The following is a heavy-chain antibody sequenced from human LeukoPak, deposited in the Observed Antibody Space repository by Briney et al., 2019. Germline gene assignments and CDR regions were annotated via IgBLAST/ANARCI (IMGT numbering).Heavy chain of an antibody. CDR1: GGTFSSYA. Sequence: SVKVSCKASGGTFSSYAISWVRQAPGQGLEWMGGIIPIFGTANYAQKFQGRVTITADESTSTAYMELSSLRSEDTAVYYCARAEGATNWFDPWGQGTLVTVSS. J-gene: IGHJ5*02. CDR3: ARAEGATNWFDP. CDR2: IIPIFGTA. V-gene: IGHV1-69*13. D-gene: IGHD1-26*01.